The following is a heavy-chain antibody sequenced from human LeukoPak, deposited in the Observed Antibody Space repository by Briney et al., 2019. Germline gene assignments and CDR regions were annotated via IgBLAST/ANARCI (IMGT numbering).Heavy chain of an antibody. CDR1: GGSFSGYY. CDR3: ASIGSDYDILTGYYKEGWFDP. J-gene: IGHJ5*02. Sequence: SETLSLTCAVYGGSFSGYYWSWIRQPPGKGLEWIEEINHNGSTNYNPSLKSRVTISVDTSKNQFSLKLSSVTAADTAVYYCASIGSDYDILTGYYKEGWFDPWGQGTLVTVSS. V-gene: IGHV4-34*01. D-gene: IGHD3-9*01. CDR2: INHNGST.